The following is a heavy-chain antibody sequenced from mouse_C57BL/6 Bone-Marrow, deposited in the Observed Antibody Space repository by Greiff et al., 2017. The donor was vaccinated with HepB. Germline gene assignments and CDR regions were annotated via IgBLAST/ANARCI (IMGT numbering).Heavy chain of an antibody. CDR3: AKPSTVVDIWAMDY. CDR1: GFSLTSYG. V-gene: IGHV2-3*01. D-gene: IGHD1-1*01. Sequence: VKLMESGPGLVAPSQSLSITCTVSGFSLTSYGVSWVRQPPGKGLEWLGVIWGDGSTNYHSAPLSRLSISKDNSKSQVFLNLNSLQTDDTATYYCAKPSTVVDIWAMDYWGQGTSVTVSS. CDR2: IWGDGST. J-gene: IGHJ4*01.